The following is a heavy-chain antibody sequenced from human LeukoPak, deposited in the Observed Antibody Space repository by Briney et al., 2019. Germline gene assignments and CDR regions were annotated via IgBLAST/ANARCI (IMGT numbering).Heavy chain of an antibody. CDR3: ARAANYDSSGYYYN. D-gene: IGHD3-22*01. J-gene: IGHJ4*02. CDR1: GYTFTSYD. Sequence: ASVKVSCKASGYTFTSYDINWVRQATGQGLEWMGWMNPNSGNTGYAQKFQGRVTMTRNTSISTAYMELSSLRSEDTAVYYCARAANYDSSGYYYNWGQGTLVTVSS. CDR2: MNPNSGNT. V-gene: IGHV1-8*01.